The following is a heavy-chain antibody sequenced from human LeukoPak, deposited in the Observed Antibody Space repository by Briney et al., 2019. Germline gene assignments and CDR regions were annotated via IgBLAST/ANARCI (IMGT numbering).Heavy chain of an antibody. CDR2: IDYRGGT. V-gene: IGHV4-59*01. CDR3: ARSRSGYSYDHAAFDI. Sequence: SETLSLTCTVSGGSISSYYWSWIRQPPGKGLEWIAYIDYRGGTTYNPSLKSRVTISVDTSRNQFSLKLSSVTAADTAVYYCARSRSGYSYDHAAFDIWGQGTMVTVSS. D-gene: IGHD5-18*01. CDR1: GGSISSYY. J-gene: IGHJ3*02.